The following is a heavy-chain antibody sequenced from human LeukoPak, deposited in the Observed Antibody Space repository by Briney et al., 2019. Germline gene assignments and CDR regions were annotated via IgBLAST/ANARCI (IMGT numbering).Heavy chain of an antibody. CDR1: GFTFSSNA. CDR2: ISGSGGST. CDR3: AKDGYSGYDWGVDY. J-gene: IGHJ4*02. V-gene: IGHV3-23*01. Sequence: GGSLRLSCAASGFTFSSNAMSWVRQGPGKGLGWVSAISGSGGSTSYADSVQGRFTISRDNSKNTLYLQMKSLRAEDTAVYYCAKDGYSGYDWGVDYWGQGTLVTVSS. D-gene: IGHD5-12*01.